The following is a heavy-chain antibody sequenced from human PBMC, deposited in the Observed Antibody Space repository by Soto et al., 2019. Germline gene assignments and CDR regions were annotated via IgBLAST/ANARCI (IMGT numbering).Heavy chain of an antibody. CDR3: ARDSNGITIFGVVISRSYGMDV. CDR1: GFTFISYW. D-gene: IGHD3-3*01. V-gene: IGHV3-74*01. CDR2: INSDGSST. J-gene: IGHJ6*02. Sequence: LRLSCAASGFTFISYWMHWVRQAPGKGLVWVSRINSDGSSTSYADSVKGRFTISRDNAKNTLYLQMNSLRAEDTAVYYCARDSNGITIFGVVISRSYGMDVWGQGTTVTVSS.